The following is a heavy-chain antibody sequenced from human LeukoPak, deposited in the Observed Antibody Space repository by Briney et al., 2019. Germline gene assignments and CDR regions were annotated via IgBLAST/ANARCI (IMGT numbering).Heavy chain of an antibody. CDR2: IRYDGSNK. CDR1: GFTFSRYG. J-gene: IGHJ4*02. V-gene: IGHV3-30*02. D-gene: IGHD4-17*01. Sequence: PGGSLRLSCAASGFTFSRYGMHWVRQAPGKGLEWVAFIRYDGSNKYYADSVKGRFTISRDNSKNTLYLQMNSLRAEDTAVYYCAKDPYGDYTFDYWGQGTLVTVSS. CDR3: AKDPYGDYTFDY.